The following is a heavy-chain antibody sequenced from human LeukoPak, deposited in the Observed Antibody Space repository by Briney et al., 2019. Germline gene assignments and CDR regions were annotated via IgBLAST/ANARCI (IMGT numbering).Heavy chain of an antibody. J-gene: IGHJ4*01. CDR1: GFIFSHHG. Sequence: GGSLRLSCAASGFIFSHHGMHWVRQAPGKGLEWVAVIWSDGTNRFYADSVKGRFTISRDNSQNTVFLQMNSLRVKDTSIYYCARDAQRGFDYSNSLKYWGHGTLVTVSS. V-gene: IGHV3-33*01. CDR3: ARDAQRGFDYSNSLKY. D-gene: IGHD4-11*01. CDR2: IWSDGTNR.